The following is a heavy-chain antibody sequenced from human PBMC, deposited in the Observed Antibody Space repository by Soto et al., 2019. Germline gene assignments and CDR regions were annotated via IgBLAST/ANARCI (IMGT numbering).Heavy chain of an antibody. CDR2: ISSSSSTI. J-gene: IGHJ4*02. CDR1: GFTFTSYS. CDR3: VRGEATIFDY. V-gene: IGHV3-48*02. Sequence: PGGSLRLSCAASGFTFTSYSMNWVRQAPGKGLEWVSYISSSSSTIYYADSMKGRFTISRDHAKNSLYLQVNSLRDEDTAVYYCVRGEATIFDYWGRGTLVTVSS. D-gene: IGHD1-26*01.